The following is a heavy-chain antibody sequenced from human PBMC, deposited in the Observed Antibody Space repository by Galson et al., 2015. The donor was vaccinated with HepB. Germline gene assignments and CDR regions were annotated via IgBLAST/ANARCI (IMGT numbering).Heavy chain of an antibody. J-gene: IGHJ4*02. Sequence: SLRLSCAASGFSIRSHYMNWVRQAPGKGLEWVSLIHGGNNKYYADSVNGRFTISRDDSSNTLYLQMNSLRAEETAVYYCAQLGTGYWGQGTLVTVSS. CDR3: AQLGTGY. V-gene: IGHV3-53*01. CDR2: IHGGNNK. CDR1: GFSIRSHY. D-gene: IGHD6-13*01.